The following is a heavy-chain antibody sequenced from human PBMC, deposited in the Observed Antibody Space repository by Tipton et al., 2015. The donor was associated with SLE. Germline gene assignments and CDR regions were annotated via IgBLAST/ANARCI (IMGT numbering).Heavy chain of an antibody. Sequence: GSLRLSCAASGFTFSSYWMHWVRQAPGKGLVWVSRINSDGSSTSCADSVKGRFTISRDNARNTLYLQMISLRAEDTAVYYCARDLEDAEFQRWGRGSLVSVSS. CDR3: ARDLEDAEFQR. J-gene: IGHJ1*01. CDR1: GFTFSSYW. V-gene: IGHV3-74*01. CDR2: INSDGSST.